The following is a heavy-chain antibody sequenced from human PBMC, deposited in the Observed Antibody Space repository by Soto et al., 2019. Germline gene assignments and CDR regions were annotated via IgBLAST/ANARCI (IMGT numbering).Heavy chain of an antibody. CDR1: GFTFSNHA. Sequence: EVQLLDSGGALVQPGGSLRLSCATSGFTFSNHAMSWVRQAPGKGLEWVSTFTTSGDFTYYADPVKGRFTISRDNSKSTLYLQMNSLRVEDTAVYYCARLVTDWGQGTLVTVSS. CDR3: ARLVTD. V-gene: IGHV3-23*01. J-gene: IGHJ4*02. CDR2: FTTSGDFT. D-gene: IGHD4-4*01.